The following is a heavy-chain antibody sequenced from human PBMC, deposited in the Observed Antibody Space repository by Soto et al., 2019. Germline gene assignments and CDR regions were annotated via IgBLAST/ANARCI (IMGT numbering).Heavy chain of an antibody. D-gene: IGHD2-15*01. CDR2: ISSSGTTI. V-gene: IGHV3-11*01. CDR3: AWWHSIFYGRDV. Sequence: QVQLVESGGGLVKPGGSLRLSCAASGFTFSDYYMNWIRQAPGKGLEWVSYISSSGTTIYYADSVKGRFTISRDNAKNTLFLQMNSLRAADTALYYCAWWHSIFYGRDVWGQGTTFTVSS. CDR1: GFTFSDYY. J-gene: IGHJ6*02.